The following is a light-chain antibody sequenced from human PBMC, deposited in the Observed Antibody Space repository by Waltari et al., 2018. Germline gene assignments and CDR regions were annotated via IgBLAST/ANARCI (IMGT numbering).Light chain of an antibody. Sequence: QSVLTQPPSASETPGQRVTISCSGSSSTIGSNTVNWYQQLPGTAPKLLIYSNTQRPSGVPDRFSGSKSGTSASLAISGLQSEDEADYYWAAWDDSLNGVVFGGGTKLTVL. J-gene: IGLJ2*01. CDR1: SSTIGSNT. CDR2: SNT. V-gene: IGLV1-44*01. CDR3: AAWDDSLNGVV.